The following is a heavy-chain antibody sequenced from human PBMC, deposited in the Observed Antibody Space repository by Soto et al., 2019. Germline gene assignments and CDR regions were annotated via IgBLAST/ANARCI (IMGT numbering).Heavy chain of an antibody. CDR2: ISAYNGNT. J-gene: IGHJ6*02. V-gene: IGHV1-18*01. D-gene: IGHD3-3*01. CDR3: ARCRFGVVIIAVGMDV. CDR1: GYTCTSYG. Sequence: ASVKVACKASGYTCTSYGISWVLQAPGQGLEWMGWISAYNGNTNYAQKLQGRVTMTTDTSTSTAYMELRSLRSDDTAVYYCARCRFGVVIIAVGMDVWGQGTTVTVSS.